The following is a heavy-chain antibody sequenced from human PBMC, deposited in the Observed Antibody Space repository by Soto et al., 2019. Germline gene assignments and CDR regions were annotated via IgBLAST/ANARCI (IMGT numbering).Heavy chain of an antibody. CDR1: GFTFSSYG. J-gene: IGHJ4*02. V-gene: IGHV3-30*18. CDR3: AKDEGYCSGGSCYSFGY. Sequence: QVQLVESGGGVVQPGRSLRLSCAASGFTFSSYGMHWVRQAPGKGLEWVAVISYDGSNKYYEDSVKGRFTIYRDNSKNTLYLQMNSMRAEDTAVYYCAKDEGYCSGGSCYSFGYWGQGTLVTVSS. D-gene: IGHD2-15*01. CDR2: ISYDGSNK.